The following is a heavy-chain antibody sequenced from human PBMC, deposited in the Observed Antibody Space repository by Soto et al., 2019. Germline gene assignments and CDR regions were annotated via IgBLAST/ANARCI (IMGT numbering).Heavy chain of an antibody. J-gene: IGHJ4*02. CDR1: GGSISTYY. D-gene: IGHD3-22*01. CDR3: ARGEPYYYDTSGFEHLDYFDL. V-gene: IGHV4-59*12. CDR2: VYYDGRT. Sequence: SETLSLTCTVSGGSISTYYWSWVRPPPGKGLEWIAYVYYDGRTNFNPSLKSRVAIFVDTSKDQFSLKLRSVTAADTAVYFCARGEPYYYDTSGFEHLDYFDLWGRGTPVTVSS.